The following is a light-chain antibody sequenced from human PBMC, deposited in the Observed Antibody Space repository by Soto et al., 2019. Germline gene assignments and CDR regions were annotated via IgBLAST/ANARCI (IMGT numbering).Light chain of an antibody. CDR2: GAS. CDR3: QQYNKWPS. Sequence: EIVVTQSPATLSVSPGERATLSCRASQSVSSKLAWYQQKPGQAPRLLIYGASSRATGIPDRFSGSGSGTDFTLTISRLEPEDFAVYYCQQYNKWPSFGGGTKVDIK. V-gene: IGKV3D-15*01. CDR1: QSVSSK. J-gene: IGKJ4*01.